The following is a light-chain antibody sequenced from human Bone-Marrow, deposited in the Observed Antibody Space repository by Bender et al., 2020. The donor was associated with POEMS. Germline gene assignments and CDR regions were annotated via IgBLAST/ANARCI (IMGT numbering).Light chain of an antibody. CDR2: SSH. CDR3: ADWDDSRDGWV. J-gene: IGLJ3*02. CDR1: SSNIGAHA. Sequence: QSVLTQPPSASGTPGQRVTISCSGGSSNIGAHAVNWYQHLPGTAPQLLVYSSHRRPSEVPDRFSGSRSGTSASLAIIGIHTWEEADDYWADWDDSRDGWVDGGGANVIV. V-gene: IGLV1-44*01.